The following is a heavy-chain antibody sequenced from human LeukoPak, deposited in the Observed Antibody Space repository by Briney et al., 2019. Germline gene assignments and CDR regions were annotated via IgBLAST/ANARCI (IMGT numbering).Heavy chain of an antibody. V-gene: IGHV4-39*07. D-gene: IGHD2-8*02. CDR3: ARDTGGVEDAFDI. Sequence: SETLSLTCTVSGGSISSSSYYWGWIRQPPGKGLEWIGRIYTSGSTNYNPSLKSRVTMSVDTSKNQFSLKLSSVTAADTAVYYCARDTGGVEDAFDIWGQGTMVTVSS. CDR2: IYTSGST. J-gene: IGHJ3*02. CDR1: GGSISSSSYY.